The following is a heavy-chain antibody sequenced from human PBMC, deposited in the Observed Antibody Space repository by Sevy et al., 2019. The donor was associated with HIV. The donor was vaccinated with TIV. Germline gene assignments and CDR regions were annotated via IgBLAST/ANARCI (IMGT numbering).Heavy chain of an antibody. CDR1: GFTFNNYA. V-gene: IGHV3-23*01. D-gene: IGHD6-13*01. CDR3: AKHSIHDIADGWYFDL. Sequence: GGSLRLSCAASGFTFNNYAMSWVRQAPGKGLEGKGLEWVSTISGGGGGTYYADSVRGRFTISRDNSKNTLYLQVNSLRVEDTAVYYCAKHSIHDIADGWYFDLWGRGTLVTVSS. J-gene: IGHJ2*01. CDR2: ISGGGGGT.